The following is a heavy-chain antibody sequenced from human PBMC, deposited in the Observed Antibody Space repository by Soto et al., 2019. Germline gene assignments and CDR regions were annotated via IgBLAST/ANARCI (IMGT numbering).Heavy chain of an antibody. J-gene: IGHJ6*02. D-gene: IGHD3-3*01. Sequence: PSETLSLTCTVSGGSISSYYWSWIRQPPGKXLEWIGYIYYSGSTNYNPSLKSRVTISVDTSKNQFSLQLSSVTAADTAVYYCARDVQPGGIFGLGRRYYYYYGMDVLGQGTTVTVSS. CDR2: IYYSGST. V-gene: IGHV4-59*01. CDR1: GGSISSYY. CDR3: ARDVQPGGIFGLGRRYYYYYGMDV.